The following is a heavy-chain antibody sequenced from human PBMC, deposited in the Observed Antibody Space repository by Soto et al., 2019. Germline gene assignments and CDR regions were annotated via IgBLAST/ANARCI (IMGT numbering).Heavy chain of an antibody. CDR3: ARESRFLEWLSLNWFDP. CDR2: ISSSSSTI. J-gene: IGHJ5*02. CDR1: GFTFSSYS. D-gene: IGHD3-3*01. Sequence: GGSLRLSCAASGFTFSSYSMNWVRQAPGKGLEWVSYISSSSSTIFYSDSVKGRFTISRDNAKNSLYLQMNSLRDEDTAVYYCARESRFLEWLSLNWFDPWGQGTLVTVSS. V-gene: IGHV3-48*02.